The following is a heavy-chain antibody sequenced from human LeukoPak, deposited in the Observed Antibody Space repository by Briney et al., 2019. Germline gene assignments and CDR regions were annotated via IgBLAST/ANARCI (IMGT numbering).Heavy chain of an antibody. J-gene: IGHJ4*02. CDR2: ISPDEGRT. Sequence: ASVKVSCKASGYTFTGHYMHWGRQAPGQRLEWLGWISPDEGRTRYAQKFQGRVTMTWDTSITTAYMEVSSLTSDDTAVYYCTRQEGLGISGVFDFWGQGTLVTVSS. D-gene: IGHD1-26*01. CDR3: TRQEGLGISGVFDF. V-gene: IGHV1-2*02. CDR1: GYTFTGHY.